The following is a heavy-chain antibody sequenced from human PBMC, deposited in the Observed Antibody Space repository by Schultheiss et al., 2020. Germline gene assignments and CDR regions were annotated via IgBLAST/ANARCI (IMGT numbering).Heavy chain of an antibody. J-gene: IGHJ6*02. CDR2: ISGTTTYI. Sequence: GGSLRLSCAASGFTFSHYSMNWVRQAPGKGLEWVSSISGTTTYIYYADSVKGRFTISKDNSKNSLYLQMNTLRAEDTAVYYCARDRGRRYFDWLRVADYYYGMDVWGQGTTVTVSS. CDR3: ARDRGRRYFDWLRVADYYYGMDV. D-gene: IGHD3-9*01. CDR1: GFTFSHYS. V-gene: IGHV3-21*04.